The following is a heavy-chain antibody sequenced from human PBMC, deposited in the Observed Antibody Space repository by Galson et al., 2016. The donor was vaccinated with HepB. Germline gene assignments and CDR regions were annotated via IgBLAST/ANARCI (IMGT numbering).Heavy chain of an antibody. CDR1: GGNFRNYA. D-gene: IGHD3-22*01. Sequence: SVKVSCKASGGNFRNYAISWVRQAPGQGLEWMGGIIPMFGTPNYAQKFRDRLTITADESTTTAFMELISLRSEDTAVYFCARDNGYYYDRSGYPTQGYFDLWGRGTLVTVSS. J-gene: IGHJ2*01. CDR3: ARDNGYYYDRSGYPTQGYFDL. CDR2: IIPMFGTP. V-gene: IGHV1-69*13.